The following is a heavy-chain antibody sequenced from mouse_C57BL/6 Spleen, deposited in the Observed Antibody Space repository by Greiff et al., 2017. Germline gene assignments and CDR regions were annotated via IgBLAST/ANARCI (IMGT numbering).Heavy chain of an antibody. CDR1: GYTFTSYW. Sequence: QVQLQQSGAELVKPGASVKLSCKASGYTFTSYWMHWVKQRPGRGLEWIGRIDPNSGGTKYNEKFKSKATLTVDKPSSTAYMQLSSLTSEDSAVYYGARTLASNPYYYAMDYWGQGTSVTVSS. CDR2: IDPNSGGT. CDR3: ARTLASNPYYYAMDY. V-gene: IGHV1-72*01. J-gene: IGHJ4*01. D-gene: IGHD2-5*01.